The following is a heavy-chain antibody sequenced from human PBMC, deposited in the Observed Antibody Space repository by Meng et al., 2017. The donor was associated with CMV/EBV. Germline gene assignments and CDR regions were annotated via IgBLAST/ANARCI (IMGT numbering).Heavy chain of an antibody. V-gene: IGHV1-2*02. CDR2: INPNSGGT. J-gene: IGHJ6*02. D-gene: IGHD3-3*01. CDR1: GYTFTGYY. Sequence: ASVKVSCKASGYTFTGYYMHWVRQAPGQGLEWMGWINPNSGGTNYAQKFQGRVTMTRDTSISTAYMELSRLRSDDAAVYYCARGDAIFGPYGMDVWGQGTTVTVSS. CDR3: ARGDAIFGPYGMDV.